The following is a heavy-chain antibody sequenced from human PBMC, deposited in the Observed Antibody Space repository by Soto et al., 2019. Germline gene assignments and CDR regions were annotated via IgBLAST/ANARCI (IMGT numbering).Heavy chain of an antibody. J-gene: IGHJ3*02. Sequence: TSETLSLTCTVSGGSISSYYWSWIRQPPGKGLEWIGYIYYSGSTNYNPSLKSRVTISVDTSKNQFSLKLSSVTAADTAVYYCARDSMVRGVIIIPGAFDIWGQGTMVTVSS. CDR2: IYYSGST. D-gene: IGHD3-10*01. CDR1: GGSISSYY. CDR3: ARDSMVRGVIIIPGAFDI. V-gene: IGHV4-59*01.